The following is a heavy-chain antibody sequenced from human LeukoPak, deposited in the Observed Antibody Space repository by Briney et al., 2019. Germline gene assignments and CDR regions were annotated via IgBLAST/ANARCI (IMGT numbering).Heavy chain of an antibody. J-gene: IGHJ4*02. CDR1: GFTFSGYE. V-gene: IGHV3-48*03. D-gene: IGHD3-16*01. CDR3: ARNQMIDY. Sequence: PGGSLRLSCTASGFTFSGYEMNWVRQAPGKGLEWVSYISSSGNSIYYADSVKGRFTISRDNAKNSLYLQMNSLRAEDTAVYYCARNQMIDYWGQGTLVTVSS. CDR2: ISSSGNSI.